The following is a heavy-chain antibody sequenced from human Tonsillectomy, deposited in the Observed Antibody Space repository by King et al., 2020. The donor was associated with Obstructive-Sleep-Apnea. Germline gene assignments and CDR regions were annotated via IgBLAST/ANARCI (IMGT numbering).Heavy chain of an antibody. CDR1: GGSISSYY. D-gene: IGHD5-18*01. CDR3: ARGASGYSYG. J-gene: IGHJ4*02. Sequence: VQLQESGPGLVKPSETLSLTCTVSGGSISSYYWSWIRQPPGKGLEWIGYIYYSGSTNYNPSLKSRVTISVDTSKNQFSLKLNSLTAADTAVYYCARGASGYSYGWGQGTLVTVSS. CDR2: IYYSGST. V-gene: IGHV4-59*01.